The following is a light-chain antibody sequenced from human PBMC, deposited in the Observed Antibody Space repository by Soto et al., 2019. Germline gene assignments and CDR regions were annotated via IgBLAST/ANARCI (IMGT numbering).Light chain of an antibody. Sequence: DIQMTQSPSTLSASVGDRVTITCRASQSIYSRLAWYQQKPGKAPNLLIYKASSLESGVPSRFSGSGSGTEFTLTISSLQPDDFATYYCQQYNNYWTFDQGTKVEIK. J-gene: IGKJ1*01. V-gene: IGKV1-5*03. CDR1: QSIYSR. CDR2: KAS. CDR3: QQYNNYWT.